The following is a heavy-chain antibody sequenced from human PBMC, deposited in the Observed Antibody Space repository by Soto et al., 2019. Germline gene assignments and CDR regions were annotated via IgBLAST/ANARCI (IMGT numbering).Heavy chain of an antibody. D-gene: IGHD1-26*01. CDR2: ISESGDSM. Sequence: GSLRISCAASQIRFSSYEMNWVRLAPGKGLEWISYISESGDSMYYADSVKGRFTISRDNSKNIVYFQMNNLRVEDTGLYYCARDSGHLSTYVSDALDFWGQGTMVTVSS. CDR3: ARDSGHLSTYVSDALDF. V-gene: IGHV3-48*03. CDR1: QIRFSSYE. J-gene: IGHJ3*01.